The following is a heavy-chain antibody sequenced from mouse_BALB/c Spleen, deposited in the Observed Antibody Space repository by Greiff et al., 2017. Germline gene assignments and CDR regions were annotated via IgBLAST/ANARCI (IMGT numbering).Heavy chain of an antibody. CDR2: INSNGGST. CDR3: ARDDGYYEGAMDY. CDR1: GFTFSSYG. Sequence: EVQVVESGGGLVQPGGSLKLSCAASGFTFSSYGMSWVRQTPDKRLELVATINSNGGSTYYPDSVKGRFTISRDNAKNTLYLQMSSLKSEDTAMYYCARDDGYYEGAMDYWGQGTSVTVSS. J-gene: IGHJ4*01. D-gene: IGHD2-3*01. V-gene: IGHV5-6-3*01.